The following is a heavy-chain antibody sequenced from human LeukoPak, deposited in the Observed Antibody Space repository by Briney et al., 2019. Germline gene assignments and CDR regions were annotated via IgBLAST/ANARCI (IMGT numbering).Heavy chain of an antibody. CDR1: GGTFSGYA. D-gene: IGHD3-9*01. J-gene: IGHJ4*02. CDR3: ARDQDDILTGYYTAPTGY. CDR2: INPNSGGT. V-gene: IGHV1-2*02. Sequence: ASVKVSCKASGGTFSGYAISWVRQAPGQGLEWMGWINPNSGGTNYAQKFQGRVTMTRDTSISTAYMELSRLRSDDTAVYYCARDQDDILTGYYTAPTGYWGQGTLVTVSS.